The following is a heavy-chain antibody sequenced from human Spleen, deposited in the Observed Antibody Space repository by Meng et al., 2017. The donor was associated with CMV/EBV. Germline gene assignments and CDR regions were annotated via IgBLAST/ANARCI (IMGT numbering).Heavy chain of an antibody. D-gene: IGHD6-13*01. V-gene: IGHV3-21*01. Sequence: GESLKISCAASGFTFSSNAMSWVRQVPGKGLEWVSSFSSGSNYIYYIDSVKGRFTISRDNAKNSLFLQMDSLRAEDTAVYYCARVPVAGAGKADYWGQGTLVTVSS. CDR1: GFTFSSNA. J-gene: IGHJ4*02. CDR2: FSSGSNYI. CDR3: ARVPVAGAGKADY.